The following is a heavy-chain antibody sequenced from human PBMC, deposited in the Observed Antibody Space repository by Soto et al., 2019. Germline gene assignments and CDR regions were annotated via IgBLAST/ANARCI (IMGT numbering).Heavy chain of an antibody. D-gene: IGHD3-3*01. Sequence: GSLRLSCAASGFTFSSYAMSWVRQAPGKGLEWVSAISGSGGSTYYADSVKGRFTISRDNSKNTLYLQMNSLRAEDTAVYYCAKISTIWSGYLDVSDYWGQGTLVTVSS. CDR3: AKISTIWSGYLDVSDY. CDR1: GFTFSSYA. J-gene: IGHJ4*02. CDR2: ISGSGGST. V-gene: IGHV3-23*01.